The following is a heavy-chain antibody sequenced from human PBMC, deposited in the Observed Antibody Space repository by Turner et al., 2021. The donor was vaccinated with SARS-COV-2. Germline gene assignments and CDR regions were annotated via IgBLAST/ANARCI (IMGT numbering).Heavy chain of an antibody. V-gene: IGHV4-59*08. CDR1: GGSISSYY. CDR3: ARQQTTVTALDY. Sequence: QVQLQESGPGLVKPSETLSLHCTVSGGSISSYYWSWFQQPPGKGLEWIGYIYYSGSARYNPSLKSRVTISVDTSKNQCSRKLSSVTAADTAVYYCARQQTTVTALDYWGQGTLVTVSS. D-gene: IGHD4-17*01. CDR2: IYYSGSA. J-gene: IGHJ4*02.